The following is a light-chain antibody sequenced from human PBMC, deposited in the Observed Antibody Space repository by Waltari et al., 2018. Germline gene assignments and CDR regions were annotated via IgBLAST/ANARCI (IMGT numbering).Light chain of an antibody. Sequence: EIVLTQSPDTLSLSPGDRAALSCRASQSLSSSYLAWYQQKPGQAPRLLIYGASSRDTGIPDRFSGSGSETDFTLTISRLEPEDFAVYYCQQYDSTPYTFGQGTKLEIK. CDR2: GAS. CDR3: QQYDSTPYT. CDR1: QSLSSSY. J-gene: IGKJ2*01. V-gene: IGKV3-20*01.